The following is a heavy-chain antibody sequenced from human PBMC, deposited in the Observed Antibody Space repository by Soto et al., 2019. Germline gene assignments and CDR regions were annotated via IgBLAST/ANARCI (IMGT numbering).Heavy chain of an antibody. CDR1: GCSISSSSYY. D-gene: IGHD3-10*01. CDR3: ARESAGSHKNNWFDP. V-gene: IGHV4-61*01. J-gene: IGHJ5*02. CDR2: IYYSGST. Sequence: SETLSLTCTVSGCSISSSSYYWSWIRQPPGKGLEWIGYIYYSGSTNYNPSLKSRVTISVDTSKNQFSLKLSSVTAADTAVYYCARESAGSHKNNWFDPWGQGTLVTVSS.